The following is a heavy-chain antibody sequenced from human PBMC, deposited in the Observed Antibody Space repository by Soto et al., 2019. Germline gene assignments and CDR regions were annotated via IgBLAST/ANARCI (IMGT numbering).Heavy chain of an antibody. CDR1: GGTLSSYA. J-gene: IGHJ4*02. V-gene: IGHV1-69*13. Sequence: GASVKVSCKASGGTLSSYAISWVRQAPGQGLEWMGGIIPIFGTANYAQKFQGRVTITADESTSTAYMELSSLRSEDTAVYYCARYYYDSSGYYYVFDYWGQGTLVTVSS. CDR3: ARYYYDSSGYYYVFDY. CDR2: IIPIFGTA. D-gene: IGHD3-22*01.